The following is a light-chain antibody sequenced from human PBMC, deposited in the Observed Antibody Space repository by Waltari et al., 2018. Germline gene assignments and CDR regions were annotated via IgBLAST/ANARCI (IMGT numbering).Light chain of an antibody. V-gene: IGKV1-5*03. J-gene: IGKJ3*01. CDR3: QRYNSYPIT. CDR2: EAT. CDR1: QSIGSW. Sequence: DIQMTQSPSTLSASVGARVTITCRASQSIGSWLAWYQQKPGKAPQLLIYEATSLESGVPSRFSASGSGTEFTLTISSLQPDDFATYYCQRYNSYPITFGPGTKVDI.